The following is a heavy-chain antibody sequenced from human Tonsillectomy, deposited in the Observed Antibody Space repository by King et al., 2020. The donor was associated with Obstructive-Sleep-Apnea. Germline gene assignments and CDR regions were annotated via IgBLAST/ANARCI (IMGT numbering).Heavy chain of an antibody. CDR2: IKQDGNEK. CDR1: GFTFSSYW. Sequence: VQLVESGGDLVQPGGSLRLSCAASGFTFSSYWMSWVRQAPGKGLEWVANIKQDGNEKYYVDSVKGRFTISRDNAKNSLYLHMHSLRAEDTAVYYCARAMVGVTLGYHYYGMDVWGQGTTVTVSS. J-gene: IGHJ6*02. CDR3: ARAMVGVTLGYHYYGMDV. D-gene: IGHD3-16*01. V-gene: IGHV3-7*01.